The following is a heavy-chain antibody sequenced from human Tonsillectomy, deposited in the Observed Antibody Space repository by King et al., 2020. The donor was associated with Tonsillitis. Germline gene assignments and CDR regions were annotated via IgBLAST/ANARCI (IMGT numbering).Heavy chain of an antibody. CDR1: GDSVSGNSGG. CDR2: TYYQSKWYN. J-gene: IGHJ4*02. V-gene: IGHV6-1*01. D-gene: IGHD6-19*01. Sequence: VQLQQSGPGLLKPSQTLSLTCAISGDSVSGNSGGWNWIRQSPSRGLEWLGRTYYQSKWYNEYAVSVKSRITINPDTSKNQFSLQLNSVTPEDTAVYYWARGWFSSGYDYWGQGTLVTVSS. CDR3: ARGWFSSGYDY.